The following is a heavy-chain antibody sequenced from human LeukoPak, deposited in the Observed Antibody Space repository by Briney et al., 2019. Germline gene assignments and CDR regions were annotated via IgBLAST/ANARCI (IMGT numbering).Heavy chain of an antibody. CDR1: GGSISSSSYY. J-gene: IGHJ1*01. CDR2: IYYSGGT. CDR3: ARGPRITMIVVVD. V-gene: IGHV4-39*01. Sequence: PSETLSLPCTVSGGSISSSSYYWGWIRQPPGKGLEWIGSIYYSGGTYYNPSLKSRVTISVDTSKNQFSLKLSSVTAADTAVYYCARGPRITMIVVVDWGQGTLVTVSS. D-gene: IGHD3-22*01.